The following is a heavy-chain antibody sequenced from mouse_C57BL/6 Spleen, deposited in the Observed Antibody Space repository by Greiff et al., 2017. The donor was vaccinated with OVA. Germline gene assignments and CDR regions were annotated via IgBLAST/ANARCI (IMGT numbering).Heavy chain of an antibody. CDR2: IYPRSGNT. Sequence: VKLVESGAELARPGASVKLSCKASGYTFTSYGISWVKQRTGQGLEWIGEIYPRSGNTYSNEKFKGKATLTADKSSSTAYMELRSLTSEDSAVYFCASPLYDYDVNAMDYWGQGTSVTVSS. CDR1: GYTFTSYG. D-gene: IGHD2-4*01. J-gene: IGHJ4*01. CDR3: ASPLYDYDVNAMDY. V-gene: IGHV1-81*01.